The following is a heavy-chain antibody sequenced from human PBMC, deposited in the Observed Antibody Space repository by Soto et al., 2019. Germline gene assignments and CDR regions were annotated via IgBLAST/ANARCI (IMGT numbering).Heavy chain of an antibody. Sequence: SETLSLTCAVYGASFSDYYWSWIRQPPGRGLEWIGEINHSGSTNYNPSLKSRVTISVDTSKNQFSLKLSSVTAADTAVYYCARGDYRYDSSGNWGQGTLVTVSS. CDR2: INHSGST. J-gene: IGHJ4*02. D-gene: IGHD3-22*01. CDR1: GASFSDYY. CDR3: ARGDYRYDSSGN. V-gene: IGHV4-34*01.